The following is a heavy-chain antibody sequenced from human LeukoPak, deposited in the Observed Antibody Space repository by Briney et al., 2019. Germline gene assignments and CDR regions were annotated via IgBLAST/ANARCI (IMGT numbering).Heavy chain of an antibody. J-gene: IGHJ4*02. CDR2: LFYGGRA. D-gene: IGHD5-24*01. CDR1: GGSISTYH. V-gene: IGHV4-59*01. CDR3: ARGNRRDGYNSFDY. Sequence: PSETLSLTCTISGGSISTYHWTWIRQPPGKGLEWIGYLFYGGRASYNPSLNSRVTISIDRSNNQFSLRVNSVTAADTAVYYCARGNRRDGYNSFDYWGQGTLVTVSS.